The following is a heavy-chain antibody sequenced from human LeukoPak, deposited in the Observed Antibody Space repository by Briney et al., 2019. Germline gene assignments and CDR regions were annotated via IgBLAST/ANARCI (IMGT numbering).Heavy chain of an antibody. CDR1: GFTFSSYW. D-gene: IGHD3-22*01. J-gene: IGHJ4*02. Sequence: PGGSLRLSCAVSGFTFSSYWMSWDRQAPGKGLEWVANIKYDGTEKYYADSVKGRFTISRDNSKSTLYLQMNSLRAEDTAVYYCARSPHYYGALDYWGQGTLVTVSS. CDR3: ARSPHYYGALDY. CDR2: IKYDGTEK. V-gene: IGHV3-7*03.